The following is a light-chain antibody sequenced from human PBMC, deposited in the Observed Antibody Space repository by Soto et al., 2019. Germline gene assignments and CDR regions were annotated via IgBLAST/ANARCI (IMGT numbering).Light chain of an antibody. J-gene: IGKJ2*01. CDR2: DAF. Sequence: IVLTQSPDTLSLSPGESATLSCRASQNCGTFLTWYQQKHGQATRRLLSDAFTRVSGVPARLSGSGSGTECTLIISSLEHADFAVYYCHQCSKWPTYTFGQWTKLEIK. CDR3: HQCSKWPTYT. V-gene: IGKV3-11*01. CDR1: QNCGTF.